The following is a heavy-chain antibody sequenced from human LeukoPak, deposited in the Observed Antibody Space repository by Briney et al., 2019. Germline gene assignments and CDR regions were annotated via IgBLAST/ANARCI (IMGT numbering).Heavy chain of an antibody. D-gene: IGHD6-19*01. CDR1: GYTFTSYD. CDR2: MNPNSGNT. Sequence: GASVKVSCKASGYTFTSYDINWVRQATGQGLEWMGWMNPNSGNTGYAQKFRGRVTMTRNTSISTAYMELSSLRSEDTAVYYCARGDSSGWWAYWYFDLWGRGTLVTVSS. J-gene: IGHJ2*01. CDR3: ARGDSSGWWAYWYFDL. V-gene: IGHV1-8*01.